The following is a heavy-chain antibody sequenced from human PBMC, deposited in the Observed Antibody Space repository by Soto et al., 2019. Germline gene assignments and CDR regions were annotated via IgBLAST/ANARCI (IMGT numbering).Heavy chain of an antibody. Sequence: QVQLVESGGGVVQPGRSLRLSCAASGFTFSSYAMHWVRQAPGKGLEWVAVISYDGSNKYYADSVKGRFTISRDNSKNTLYLQMNSLGAEDTAVYYCARGYYDFWSGTKYYYYGMDVWGQGTTVTVSS. CDR1: GFTFSSYA. J-gene: IGHJ6*02. V-gene: IGHV3-30-3*01. CDR2: ISYDGSNK. CDR3: ARGYYDFWSGTKYYYYGMDV. D-gene: IGHD3-3*01.